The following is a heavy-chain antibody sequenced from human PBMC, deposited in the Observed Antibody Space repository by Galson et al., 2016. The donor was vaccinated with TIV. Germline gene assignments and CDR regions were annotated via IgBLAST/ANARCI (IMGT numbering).Heavy chain of an antibody. CDR3: ARLALLGARVLDY. Sequence: SETLSLTCTVSGVSITSRTYYWGWVRQSPGKGLEWIGSVYHSGSTYYNPSLKTRVSTSVDTSKNQFSLKMNSVTAADTAMYYCARLALLGARVLDYWGQGILVTVS. J-gene: IGHJ4*02. D-gene: IGHD1-26*01. CDR1: GVSITSRTYY. CDR2: VYHSGST. V-gene: IGHV4-39*07.